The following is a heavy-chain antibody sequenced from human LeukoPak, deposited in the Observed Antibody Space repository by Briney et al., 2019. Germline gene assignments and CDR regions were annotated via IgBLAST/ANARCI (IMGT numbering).Heavy chain of an antibody. V-gene: IGHV3-74*01. CDR2: INTDGSST. CDR3: ARDPGAYFDY. Sequence: GGSLRLSCAASGFTFTNYWMHWVRQAPGKGLVWVSHINTDGSSTNYADSVKGRFTISRDNAKNTLYLQMNSLRAADTAVYYCARDPGAYFDYWGQGTLVTVSS. CDR1: GFTFTNYW. D-gene: IGHD3-16*01. J-gene: IGHJ4*02.